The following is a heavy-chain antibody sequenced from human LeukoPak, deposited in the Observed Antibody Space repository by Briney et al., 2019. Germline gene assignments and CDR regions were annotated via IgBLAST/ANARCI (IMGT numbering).Heavy chain of an antibody. CDR1: GFRFSSYA. V-gene: IGHV3-21*01. CDR2: ISRSSTDI. CDR3: ARDELGVSGSGVYYYYGMDV. J-gene: IGHJ6*02. D-gene: IGHD3-10*01. Sequence: GGSLRLSCAASGFRFSSYAMTWVRQAPGKGLEWVSSISRSSTDIQYADSVKGRFTISRDNAKNSLHLQMNSLRAEDTAVYYCARDELGVSGSGVYYYYGMDVWGQGTTVTVSS.